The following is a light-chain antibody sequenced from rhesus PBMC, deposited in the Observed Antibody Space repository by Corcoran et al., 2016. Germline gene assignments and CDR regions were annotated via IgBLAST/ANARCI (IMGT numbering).Light chain of an antibody. J-gene: IGKJ4*01. CDR1: QGISSY. V-gene: IGKV1-38*01. CDR2: DAS. CDR3: QQRNSYPLT. Sequence: DIQLTQSPSSLSASVGDRVTITCRARQGISSYLAWYQQTSGKAPKLLIYDASNLQSGVPSRFSGSGSGTEFTLTISSLQPEDFATYYCQQRNSYPLTFGGGTKVEIK.